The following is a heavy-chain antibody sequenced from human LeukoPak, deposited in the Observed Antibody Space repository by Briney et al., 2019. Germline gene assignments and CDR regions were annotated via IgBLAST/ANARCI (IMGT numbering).Heavy chain of an antibody. J-gene: IGHJ4*02. CDR2: ISSDGSTT. CDR1: GFTISSYW. V-gene: IGHV3-74*01. D-gene: IGHD6-13*01. Sequence: GGSLRLSCAASGFTISSYWMHWVRQAPGKGLVRVSRISSDGSTTTYADSVKGRFTISRDNAKNTMYLQMNSLRAEDTALYYCARVTEYSTAGMRYWGQGTLVTVSS. CDR3: ARVTEYSTAGMRY.